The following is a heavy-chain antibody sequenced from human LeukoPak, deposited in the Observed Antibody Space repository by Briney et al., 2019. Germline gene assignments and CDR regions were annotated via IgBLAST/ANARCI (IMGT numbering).Heavy chain of an antibody. CDR2: FDPEDGET. CDR1: GYTLTELS. Sequence: GASVKVSCKVSGYTLTELSMHWVRQAPGKGLEWMGGFDPEDGETIYAQKFQGRVTMTEDTSTDTAYMELSSLRSEDTAVYYCATLIPVYYDSSGYALGYWGQGTLVTVSS. V-gene: IGHV1-24*01. D-gene: IGHD3-22*01. CDR3: ATLIPVYYDSSGYALGY. J-gene: IGHJ4*02.